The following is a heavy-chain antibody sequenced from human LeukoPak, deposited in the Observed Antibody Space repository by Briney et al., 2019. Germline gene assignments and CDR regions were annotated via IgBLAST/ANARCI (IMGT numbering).Heavy chain of an antibody. CDR2: IYSGDNT. CDR1: GFIVTSDY. CDR3: ANLLGVNDY. V-gene: IGHV3-53*01. Sequence: PGGSLRLSCVASGFIVTSDYMSWARQAPGKGLEWVSFIYSGDNTYYADSVKGRFTISRDNSKNTLYLQMNSLRAEDTAVYYCANLLGVNDYWGQGTLVTVSS. D-gene: IGHD3-16*01. J-gene: IGHJ4*02.